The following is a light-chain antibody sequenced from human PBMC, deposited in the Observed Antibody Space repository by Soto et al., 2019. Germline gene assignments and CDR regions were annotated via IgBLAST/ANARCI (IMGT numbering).Light chain of an antibody. Sequence: NFMLTQPHSVSASPGKTVTISCTGGSGSIASNYVQWYQQRPGSAPTTVIYEDNQRPSGVPDRFSGSIDSSSNSASLTISGLKTEDEADYYCQSYDSSNVVFGGGTKLTVL. J-gene: IGLJ2*01. CDR1: SGSIASNY. CDR3: QSYDSSNVV. V-gene: IGLV6-57*02. CDR2: EDN.